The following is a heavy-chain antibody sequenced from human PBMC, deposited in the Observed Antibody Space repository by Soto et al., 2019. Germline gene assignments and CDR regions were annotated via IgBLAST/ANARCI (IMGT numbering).Heavy chain of an antibody. Sequence: SVKVSCKASGGTFSNYAINWVRQAPGQGLQWMGGIIPVFGSRYAQKFQGRVTITADESMTTAYMELRSLTSEDTAVYYCARGGTGYYYGMDLWGQGTTVTVSS. D-gene: IGHD1-1*01. CDR1: GGTFSNYA. CDR3: ARGGTGYYYGMDL. CDR2: IIPVFGS. V-gene: IGHV1-69*13. J-gene: IGHJ6*02.